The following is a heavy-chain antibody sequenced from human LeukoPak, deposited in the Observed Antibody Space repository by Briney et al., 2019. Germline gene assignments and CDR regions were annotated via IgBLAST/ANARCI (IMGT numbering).Heavy chain of an antibody. D-gene: IGHD1-26*01. V-gene: IGHV7-4-1*02. J-gene: IGHJ4*02. CDR1: GYTFTSYD. CDR3: ASGVGATNDY. CDR2: INTNTGNP. Sequence: ASVKVSCKASGYTFTSYDINWVRQATGQGLEWMGWINTNTGNPTYAQGFTGRFVFSLDTSVSTAYLRISSLKAEDTAVYYCASGVGATNDYWGQGTLVTVSS.